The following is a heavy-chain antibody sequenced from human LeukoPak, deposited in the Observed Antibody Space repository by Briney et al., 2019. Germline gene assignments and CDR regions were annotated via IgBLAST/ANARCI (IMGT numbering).Heavy chain of an antibody. CDR2: IIPIFGTA. CDR1: GGTFSSYA. D-gene: IGHD3-22*01. CDR3: ARGSSGYYYYFDY. J-gene: IGHJ4*02. V-gene: IGHV1-69*13. Sequence: SVKVSCKASGGTFSSYAISWVRQAPGQGLEWMGGIIPIFGTANYAQKFQGRVTITADESTSTAYMELSSLRSKDTAVYYCARGSSGYYYYFDYWGQGTLVTVSS.